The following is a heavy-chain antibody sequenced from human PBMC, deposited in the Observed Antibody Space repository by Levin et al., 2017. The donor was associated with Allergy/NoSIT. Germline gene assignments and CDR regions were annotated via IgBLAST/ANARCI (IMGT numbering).Heavy chain of an antibody. J-gene: IGHJ4*02. CDR2: ISGDGTRT. V-gene: IGHV3-74*01. CDR3: TRRAREVWFGDDDYFDR. CDR1: GFTLSSHW. Sequence: GGSLRLSCAASGFTLSSHWMHWVRQAPGKGLVWVSRISGDGTRTSYADSVRGRFTISRDTAKSPLHLQINSLRVEDTAVYYCTRRAREVWFGDDDYFDRWGQGILVSVSS. D-gene: IGHD3-10*01.